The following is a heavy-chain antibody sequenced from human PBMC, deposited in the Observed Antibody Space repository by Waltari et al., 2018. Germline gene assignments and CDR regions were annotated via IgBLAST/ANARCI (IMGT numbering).Heavy chain of an antibody. D-gene: IGHD5-12*01. J-gene: IGHJ4*02. CDR1: GFPFGDYA. V-gene: IGHV3-49*03. Sequence: EVFLAESGGGLVQPGRSLRLSCATSGFPFGDYALSWFRQAPGKGLEWVGVIRSKARGGTTQYGASVKTRFAISRDDSKSIAYLQMNSLTIEDTAMYYCARDHDYSFVDYWGQGTLVTVSS. CDR2: IRSKARGGTT. CDR3: ARDHDYSFVDY.